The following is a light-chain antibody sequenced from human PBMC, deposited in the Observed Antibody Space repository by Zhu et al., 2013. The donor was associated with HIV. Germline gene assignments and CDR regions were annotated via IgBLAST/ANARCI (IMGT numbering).Light chain of an antibody. Sequence: DIQMTQSPSSLSASVGDRVTITCRASQDISDSLAWFQQKPGKAPKSLMYAASTLQSGVPSKFSGSASGTDFTLTISSLQSEDFATYYCQQFNNYPYTFGQGTKLEIK. J-gene: IGKJ2*01. CDR1: QDISDS. CDR2: AAS. V-gene: IGKV1-16*02. CDR3: QQFNNYPYT.